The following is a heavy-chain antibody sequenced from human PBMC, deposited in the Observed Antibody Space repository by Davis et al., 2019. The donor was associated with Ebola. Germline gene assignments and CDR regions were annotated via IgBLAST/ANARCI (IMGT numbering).Heavy chain of an antibody. CDR3: ARGRTGDDAFDI. Sequence: GESLKISCKGSAYSFTTYWIGWVRQMPGKGLEWMGIIYPGGSDTIYSPSFEGHVTISADKSVNTAYLQWNSLKASDTAMYYCARGRTGDDAFDIWGQGTTVTVS. J-gene: IGHJ3*02. CDR1: AYSFTTYW. V-gene: IGHV5-51*01. D-gene: IGHD7-27*01. CDR2: IYPGGSDT.